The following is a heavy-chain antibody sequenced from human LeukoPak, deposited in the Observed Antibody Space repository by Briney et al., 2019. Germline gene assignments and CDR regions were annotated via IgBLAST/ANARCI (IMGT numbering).Heavy chain of an antibody. CDR3: ASRSNSGYEFFDY. Sequence: GESLKISCKGSGYSFTSYWIGWVRQMPGKGLEWMGIIYPGDSDTRYNPSFQGQVTISADKSISTAYLQWSSLKASDTAMYYCASRSNSGYEFFDYWGQETLVTVSS. J-gene: IGHJ4*02. D-gene: IGHD5-12*01. V-gene: IGHV5-51*01. CDR2: IYPGDSDT. CDR1: GYSFTSYW.